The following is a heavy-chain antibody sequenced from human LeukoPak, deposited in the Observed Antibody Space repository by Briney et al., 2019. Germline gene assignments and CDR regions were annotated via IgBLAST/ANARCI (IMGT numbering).Heavy chain of an antibody. CDR2: IYPSVDTT. Sequence: ASVKVSCKTSGYTFTDYYIHWVRQAPGQGLEWIGIIYPSVDTTDSSQKFKGRVTVTRDTSTSTVYMELRTLRSEDTAIYYCIGEYEGGYFDYWGQGTRVTVSS. V-gene: IGHV1-46*01. D-gene: IGHD6-6*01. J-gene: IGHJ4*02. CDR1: GYTFTDYY. CDR3: IGEYEGGYFDY.